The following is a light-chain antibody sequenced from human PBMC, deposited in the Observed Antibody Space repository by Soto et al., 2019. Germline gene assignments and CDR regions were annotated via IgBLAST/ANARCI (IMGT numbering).Light chain of an antibody. CDR3: QQYGTSPQT. CDR2: GAS. Sequence: IVLTQSPGSLSLSPGERATLSWRASQSVSSSYLAWYQQKTGQAPRLLIYGASSRATGIPDRFSGSWSGTDFTLTVSRLEPEDFEVYYCQQYGTSPQTFGQGTKVDI. J-gene: IGKJ1*01. V-gene: IGKV3-20*01. CDR1: QSVSSSY.